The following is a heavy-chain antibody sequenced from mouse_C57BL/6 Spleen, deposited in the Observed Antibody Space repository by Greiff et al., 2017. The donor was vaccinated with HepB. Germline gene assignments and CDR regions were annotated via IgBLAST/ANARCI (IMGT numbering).Heavy chain of an antibody. D-gene: IGHD1-1*01. J-gene: IGHJ4*01. CDR2: IDPSDSYT. CDR1: GYTFTSYW. Sequence: QVQLQQPGAELVMPGASVKLSCKASGYTFTSYWMHWVKQRPGQGLEWIGEIDPSDSYTNYNQKFKGKSTLTVDKSSSTAYMQLSSLTSEDSAVYYCARRGLSTVVADYAMDYWGQGTSVTVSS. V-gene: IGHV1-69*01. CDR3: ARRGLSTVVADYAMDY.